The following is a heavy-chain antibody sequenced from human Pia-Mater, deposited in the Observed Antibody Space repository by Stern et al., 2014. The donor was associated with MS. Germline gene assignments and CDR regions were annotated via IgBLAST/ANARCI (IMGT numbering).Heavy chain of an antibody. CDR1: GYTFTKYL. CDR3: ARDMSDFWSDYGHNWFDP. Sequence: QVQLVQYGSELKKPGASVTVSCKASGYTFTKYLIHWVRQAPGQGLERMGWINSNTGAPMYARDFAGRFVFSLDTSVTTAYLQISRLKTEDTAVYYCARDMSDFWSDYGHNWFDPWGQGTLVTVSS. CDR2: INSNTGAP. J-gene: IGHJ5*02. V-gene: IGHV7-4-1*02. D-gene: IGHD3-3*01.